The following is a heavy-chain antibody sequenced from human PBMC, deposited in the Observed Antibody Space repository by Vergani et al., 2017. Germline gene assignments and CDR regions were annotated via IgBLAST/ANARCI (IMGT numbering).Heavy chain of an antibody. CDR1: GFTFSSYA. J-gene: IGHJ3*02. CDR2: ISYDGSNK. D-gene: IGHD4-23*01. V-gene: IGHV3-30-3*01. Sequence: QVQLVESGGGVVQPGRSLRLSCAASGFTFSSYAMHWVRQAPGKGLEWVAVISYDGSNKYYAYSVKGRFTISRDNSKNTLYLQMNSLRAEDTAVYYCASLWYGGNSRAGFDIWGQGTMVTVSS. CDR3: ASLWYGGNSRAGFDI.